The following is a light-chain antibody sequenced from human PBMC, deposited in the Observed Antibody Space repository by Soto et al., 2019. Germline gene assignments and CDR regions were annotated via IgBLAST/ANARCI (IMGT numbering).Light chain of an antibody. V-gene: IGKV1-39*01. CDR3: QQSYTTASIT. CDR2: AES. CDR1: QSISRN. J-gene: IGKJ5*01. Sequence: DIQMTQSPSSLSACVGDRVTITCRASQSISRNSNWYQHKPGKAPKLLIYAESSLQNGVPSRFSGGGSGTEFTLSISSLQPEDFGTYYCQQSYTTASITFGQGTRLEIK.